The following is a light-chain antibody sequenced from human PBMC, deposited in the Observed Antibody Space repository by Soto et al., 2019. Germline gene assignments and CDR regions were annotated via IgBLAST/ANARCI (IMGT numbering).Light chain of an antibody. V-gene: IGLV2-14*01. CDR2: EVS. CDR3: SSYTRSSTYV. J-gene: IGLJ1*01. Sequence: QSALTQPASVSGSPGQSITISCTGTSSHVGAYNYVSWYQQHPGKAPKLMISEVSNRPSGISNRFSGSKSGNTASLTISGLQAEDEADYYCSSYTRSSTYVFGTGTKLTVL. CDR1: SSHVGAYNY.